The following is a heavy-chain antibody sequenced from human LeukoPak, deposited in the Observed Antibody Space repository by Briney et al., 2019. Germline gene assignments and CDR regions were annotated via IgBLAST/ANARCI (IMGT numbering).Heavy chain of an antibody. CDR2: ISGSGGST. J-gene: IGHJ4*02. Sequence: PGGSLRLSCAASGFIFSSYWMHWVRHAPGKGLEWVSAISGSGGSTYYADSVKGRFTISRDNSKNTLNLQMNSLRAEDTAVYYCATSKYSGSYWGQGTLVTVSS. CDR1: GFIFSSYW. D-gene: IGHD1-26*01. CDR3: ATSKYSGSY. V-gene: IGHV3-23*01.